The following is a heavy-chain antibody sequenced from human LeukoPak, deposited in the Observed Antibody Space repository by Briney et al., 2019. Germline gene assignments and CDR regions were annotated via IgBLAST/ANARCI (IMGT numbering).Heavy chain of an antibody. CDR3: ARARGYDSSGYYAFDY. Sequence: GASVKVSCKASGGTFSSYAISWVRQAPGQGLEWMGGIIPIFGTANYAQKFQGRVTITADESTSTAYMELSSLRSEDTAVYYCARARGYDSSGYYAFDYWGQGTLVTVSS. V-gene: IGHV1-69*13. D-gene: IGHD3-22*01. CDR1: GGTFSSYA. J-gene: IGHJ4*02. CDR2: IIPIFGTA.